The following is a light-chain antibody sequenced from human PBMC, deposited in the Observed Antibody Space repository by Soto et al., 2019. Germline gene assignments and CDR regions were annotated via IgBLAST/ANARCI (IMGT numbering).Light chain of an antibody. V-gene: IGKV3-20*01. Sequence: PGERVSLSCRASQDITTKKLAWYQQKPGHTPRLLIYGASNRAPGIPDRFSGSGSGTDFTLTISGVGPEDFAVYYCLQYGTAPRTFGQGTKVDIK. CDR1: QDITTKK. CDR2: GAS. J-gene: IGKJ1*01. CDR3: LQYGTAPRT.